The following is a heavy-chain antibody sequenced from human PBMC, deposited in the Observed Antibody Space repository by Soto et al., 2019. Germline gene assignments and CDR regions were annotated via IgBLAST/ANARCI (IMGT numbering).Heavy chain of an antibody. D-gene: IGHD2-2*01. CDR2: ISSSSSTI. V-gene: IGHV3-48*02. CDR3: ARELIRQYCSSTSCYYYYYGMDV. CDR1: GFTFSSYS. J-gene: IGHJ6*02. Sequence: EVQLVESGGGLVQPGGSLRLSCAASGFTFSSYSMNWVRQTPGKGLEWVSYISSSSSTIYYADSVKGRFTISRDNAKNTLYPQMNSLRDEDTAVYYCARELIRQYCSSTSCYYYYYGMDVWGQGTKVTVSS.